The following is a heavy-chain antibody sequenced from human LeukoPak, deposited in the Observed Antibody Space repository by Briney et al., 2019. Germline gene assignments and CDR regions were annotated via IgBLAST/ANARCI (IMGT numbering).Heavy chain of an antibody. CDR1: GYTFTSYY. CDR3: AREPGGKGARGAFDI. J-gene: IGHJ3*02. V-gene: IGHV1-46*03. CDR2: INPSGGST. D-gene: IGHD1-26*01. Sequence: RASVKVSCKASGYTFTSYYMHWVRQAPGRGLEWMGIINPSGGSTSYAQKFQGRVTMTRDTSTSTVYMELSSLRSEDTAVYYCAREPGGKGARGAFDIWGQGTMVTVSS.